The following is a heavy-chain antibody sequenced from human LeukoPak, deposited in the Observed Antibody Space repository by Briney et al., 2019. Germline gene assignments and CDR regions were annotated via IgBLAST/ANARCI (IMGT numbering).Heavy chain of an antibody. CDR1: GYTFTGYY. J-gene: IGHJ4*02. D-gene: IGHD3-22*01. V-gene: IGHV1-2*02. CDR3: ARVEGLYDSSGYSDY. CDR2: INPNSGGT. Sequence: ASVKVSCKASGYTFTGYYMHWVRQAPGQGLEWMGWINPNSGGTNYAQKFQGRVTMTRDTSISTAYMELSRLRSDDTAVYYCARVEGLYDSSGYSDYWGQGTLVTVSS.